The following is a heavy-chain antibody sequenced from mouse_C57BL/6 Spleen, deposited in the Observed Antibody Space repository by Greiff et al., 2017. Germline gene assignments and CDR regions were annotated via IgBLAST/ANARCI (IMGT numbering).Heavy chain of an antibody. J-gene: IGHJ2*01. CDR3: ARVYDGYLFDY. Sequence: QVQLQQSGAELVRPGTSVKMSCKASGYTFTNYWIGWAKQRPGHGLEWIGDIYPGGGYTNYNEKFKGKATLTADKSSSTAYMQFSSLTSEDSALYYCARVYDGYLFDYWGQGTTLTVSS. CDR1: GYTFTNYW. D-gene: IGHD2-3*01. V-gene: IGHV1-63*01. CDR2: IYPGGGYT.